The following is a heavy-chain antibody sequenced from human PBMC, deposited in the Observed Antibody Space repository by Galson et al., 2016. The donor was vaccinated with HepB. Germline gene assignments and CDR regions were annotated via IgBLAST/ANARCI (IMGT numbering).Heavy chain of an antibody. CDR1: SGSISSYY. CDR3: ARWTHDNHSYYGLDV. Sequence: SETLSLTCTVSSGSISSYYWSWIRQTPGKGLEWIGYVSHSGKVNYNPSLSSRVTMSIDTTKNQFSLRLNSVTAADTAVYYCARWTHDNHSYYGLDVWGQGAAVTVSS. D-gene: IGHD3-22*01. V-gene: IGHV4-59*01. J-gene: IGHJ6*02. CDR2: VSHSGKV.